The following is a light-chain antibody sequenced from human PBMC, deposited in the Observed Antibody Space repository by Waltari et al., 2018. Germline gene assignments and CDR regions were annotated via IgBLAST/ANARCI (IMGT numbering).Light chain of an antibody. CDR2: DVS. V-gene: IGLV2-14*03. J-gene: IGLJ3*02. Sequence: QSALTQPASVSGSPGQSITISCTGTSSVVGGDNYVSWYQQHPGQAPKLIIYDVSNRPSGVSHRFSGSKSGNTASLTISGLQSDDEANYYCSSYTDSSPWVFGGGTKLT. CDR3: SSYTDSSPWV. CDR1: SSVVGGDNY.